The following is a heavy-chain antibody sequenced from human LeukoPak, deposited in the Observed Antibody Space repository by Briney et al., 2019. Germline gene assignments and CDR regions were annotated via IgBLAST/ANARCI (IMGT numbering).Heavy chain of an antibody. J-gene: IGHJ5*02. D-gene: IGHD5-24*01. CDR1: GGTFSSYA. CDR2: IIPIFGTA. CDR3: ARGKRWLQSSWFDP. Sequence: ASVKVSCKASGGTFSSYAISWVRQAPGQGLEWMGGIIPIFGTANYAQKFQGRVTITADESTSTAYMELSSLRSEDTAVYYCARGKRWLQSSWFDPWGRGTLVTVSS. V-gene: IGHV1-69*13.